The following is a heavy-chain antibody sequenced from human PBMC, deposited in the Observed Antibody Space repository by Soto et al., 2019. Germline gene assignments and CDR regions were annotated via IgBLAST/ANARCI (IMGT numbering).Heavy chain of an antibody. J-gene: IGHJ4*02. Sequence: LRLSCAASGFTFSSYEMNWVRQAPGKGLEWVSYISSSGSTIYYADSVKGRFTISRDNAKNSLYLQMNSLRAEDTAVYYCARDQYYDSSGYPGAFDYWGQGTLVTVSS. V-gene: IGHV3-48*03. CDR3: ARDQYYDSSGYPGAFDY. CDR2: ISSSGSTI. CDR1: GFTFSSYE. D-gene: IGHD3-22*01.